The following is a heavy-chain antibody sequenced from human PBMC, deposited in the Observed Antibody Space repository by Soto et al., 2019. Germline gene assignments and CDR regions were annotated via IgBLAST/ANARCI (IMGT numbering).Heavy chain of an antibody. CDR3: ASPKGSTYYYYGMDV. V-gene: IGHV3-48*04. Sequence: GGSLRLSCAASGFTFSSYSMNWVRQAPGKGLEWVSNISSSSSTIYYTDAVKGRFTISRDNAKNSLYLQMNSLRAEDTAVYYCASPKGSTYYYYGMDVWGQGTTVTV. CDR2: ISSSSSTI. CDR1: GFTFSSYS. J-gene: IGHJ6*02.